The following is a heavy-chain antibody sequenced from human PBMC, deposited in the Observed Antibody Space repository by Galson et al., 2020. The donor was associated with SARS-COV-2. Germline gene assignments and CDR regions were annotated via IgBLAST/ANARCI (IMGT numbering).Heavy chain of an antibody. Sequence: GESLKISCKASGYTFTGYYMHWVRQAPGQGLEWMGWINPNSGGTKYAQKFQGRVTMTRDTSISTAYMELSRLRSDDTAVYYCARGDGYNRTPMPGRSPSETDYWGQGTLVTVSS. V-gene: IGHV1-2*02. CDR3: ARGDGYNRTPMPGRSPSETDY. CDR2: INPNSGGT. J-gene: IGHJ4*02. CDR1: GYTFTGYY. D-gene: IGHD5-12*01.